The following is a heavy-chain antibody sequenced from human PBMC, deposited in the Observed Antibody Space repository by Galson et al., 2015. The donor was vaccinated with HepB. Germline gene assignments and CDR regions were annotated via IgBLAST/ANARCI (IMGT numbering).Heavy chain of an antibody. Sequence: SVKVSCKASGGTFSSYAISWVRQAPGQGLEWMGRIIPILGIANYAQKFQGRVTITADKSTSTAYMELSSLRSEDTAVYYCARDRYGDYVGWFDPWGQGTLVTVSS. CDR3: ARDRYGDYVGWFDP. J-gene: IGHJ5*02. V-gene: IGHV1-69*04. CDR1: GGTFSSYA. D-gene: IGHD4-17*01. CDR2: IIPILGIA.